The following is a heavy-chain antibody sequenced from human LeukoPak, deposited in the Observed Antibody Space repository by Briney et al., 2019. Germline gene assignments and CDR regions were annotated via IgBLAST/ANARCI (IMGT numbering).Heavy chain of an antibody. V-gene: IGHV4-34*01. D-gene: IGHD3-22*01. CDR1: GGSFTKHQ. CDR3: ARNYDDSGWAFDI. J-gene: IGHJ3*02. CDR2: INDGGST. Sequence: PSETLSLTCAVYGGSFTKHQWSWIRQPPGKGLEWIGAINDGGSTNYHPSLKSRVTMSVDTAKNQFSLKLTSVTAADTAVYHCARNYDDSGWAFDIWGQGTLVTVST.